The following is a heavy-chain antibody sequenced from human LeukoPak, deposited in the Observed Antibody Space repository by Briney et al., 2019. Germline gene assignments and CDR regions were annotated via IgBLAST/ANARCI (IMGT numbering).Heavy chain of an antibody. CDR1: GGSISNYY. V-gene: IGHV4-59*01. CDR3: ASALLYAYYFDN. D-gene: IGHD3-16*01. CDR2: IYYSGGT. Sequence: KPSETLSLTCTVSGGSISNYYWSWIRQPPGKGLEWIGYIYYSGGTNYNPSLKSRVTMSVNTSKNQFSLQLSSVTAADTAVYYCASALLYAYYFDNWGQGTLVTVSS. J-gene: IGHJ4*02.